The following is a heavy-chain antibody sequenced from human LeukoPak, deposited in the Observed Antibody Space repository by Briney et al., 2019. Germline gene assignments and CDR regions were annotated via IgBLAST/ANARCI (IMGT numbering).Heavy chain of an antibody. Sequence: ASVKVSCKASGYTFTAYYIHWVRQAPGQGLEWMGWIDANSGDTKYAQKFQGRITISRDTSIGTAYLELSSLISDDTAVYYCASKAFCAGGRCYLQRVSSWGPGTLVTVSS. CDR2: IDANSGDT. CDR3: ASKAFCAGGRCYLQRVSS. J-gene: IGHJ5*02. D-gene: IGHD2-15*01. V-gene: IGHV1-2*02. CDR1: GYTFTAYY.